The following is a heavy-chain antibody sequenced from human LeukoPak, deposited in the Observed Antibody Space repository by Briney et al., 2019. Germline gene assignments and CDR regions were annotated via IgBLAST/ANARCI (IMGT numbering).Heavy chain of an antibody. V-gene: IGHV4-59*02. Sequence: SETLSLTCTVSGVSVTSYYWSWIRQPPGKGLEWIGYISYSGSTNYNPSLKSRVTISVDTSKNQFSLKLSSVTAADTAVYYCASGSYPNWFDPWGQGTLVTVSS. D-gene: IGHD1-26*01. CDR2: ISYSGST. CDR1: GVSVTSYY. CDR3: ASGSYPNWFDP. J-gene: IGHJ5*02.